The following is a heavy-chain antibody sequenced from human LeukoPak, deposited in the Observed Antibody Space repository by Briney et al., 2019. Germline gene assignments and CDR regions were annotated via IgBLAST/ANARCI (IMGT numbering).Heavy chain of an antibody. J-gene: IGHJ4*02. D-gene: IGHD5-18*01. V-gene: IGHV3-23*01. CDR1: GFTFSSYA. Sequence: PGGSLRLSCAASGFTFSSYAMSWVRQAPGKGLEWVSAISGSGGSTYYADSVRGRFTISRDNAKNTVYLHMNSLRAEDTAVYYCVRDSAYSFGYWGQGTLVTVSS. CDR3: VRDSAYSFGY. CDR2: ISGSGGST.